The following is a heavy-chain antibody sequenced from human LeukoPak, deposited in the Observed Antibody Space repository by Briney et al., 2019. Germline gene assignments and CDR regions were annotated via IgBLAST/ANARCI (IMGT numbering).Heavy chain of an antibody. CDR1: GFTFGDYA. J-gene: IGHJ4*02. CDR2: ISGSGGST. Sequence: GGSLRLSCTGSGFTFGDYAMNWVRQAPGKGLEWVSAISGSGGSTYYADSVKGRFTISRDNSKNTLYLQMNSLRAEDTAVYYCAKDRGGEWELLHRWGQGTLVTVSS. D-gene: IGHD1-26*01. V-gene: IGHV3-23*01. CDR3: AKDRGGEWELLHR.